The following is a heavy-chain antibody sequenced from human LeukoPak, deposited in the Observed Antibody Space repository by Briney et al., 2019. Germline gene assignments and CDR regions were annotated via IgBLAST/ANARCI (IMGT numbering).Heavy chain of an antibody. Sequence: PSETLSLTCTVSGGSISSGSYYWSWIRQPAGKGREWIARIYTSGSTNYNPSLKSRVTISVDTSKNQFSLKLSSVTAAHTAVYYCARGDYYGSGSPAGYYWGQGTLVTVSS. V-gene: IGHV4-61*02. CDR2: IYTSGST. CDR1: GGSISSGSYY. J-gene: IGHJ4*02. CDR3: ARGDYYGSGSPAGYY. D-gene: IGHD3-10*01.